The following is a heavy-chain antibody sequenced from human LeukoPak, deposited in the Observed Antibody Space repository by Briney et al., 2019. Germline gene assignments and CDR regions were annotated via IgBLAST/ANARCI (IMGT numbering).Heavy chain of an antibody. CDR2: ISSSSSYI. D-gene: IGHD3-22*01. CDR1: GFTFSSYS. CDR3: ARDPGYYDSSGYHGY. J-gene: IGHJ4*02. V-gene: IGHV3-21*01. Sequence: MPGGSLRLSCAASGFTFSSYSMNWVRQAPGKGLEGVSSISSSSSYIYYADSVKGRFTISRDTAKNSLYLQMNSLRAEDTAVYYCARDPGYYDSSGYHGYWGQGTLVTVSS.